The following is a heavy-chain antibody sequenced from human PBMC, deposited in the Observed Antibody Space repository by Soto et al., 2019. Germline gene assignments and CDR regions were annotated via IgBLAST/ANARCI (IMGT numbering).Heavy chain of an antibody. CDR1: GGSISSGGYY. D-gene: IGHD2-2*01. Sequence: QVQLQESGPGLVKPSQTLSLTCTVSGGSISSGGYYWSWIRQHPGKGLEWIGYIYYSGSTYYNPSLKSRVTISVDTSKNQFSLKLSSVTAADTAVYYCARETGPGLVVVPAAMGGVGYYYGMDVWGQGTTVTVSS. V-gene: IGHV4-31*03. CDR3: ARETGPGLVVVPAAMGGVGYYYGMDV. J-gene: IGHJ6*02. CDR2: IYYSGST.